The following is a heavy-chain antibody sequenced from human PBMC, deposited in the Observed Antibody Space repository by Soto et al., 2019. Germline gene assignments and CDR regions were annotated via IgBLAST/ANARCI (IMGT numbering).Heavy chain of an antibody. CDR1: GASIRSTDYY. V-gene: IGHV4-30-4*01. D-gene: IGHD1-1*01. CDR2: VYYTGST. Sequence: SETLSLTCTVSGASIRSTDYYWSWIRQAPGKGLEWIGYVYYTGSTYYNPSLMSRLTISVDTSKNQFSLKLTSVTAEDTAIYYCTTGPLISGDYWGQGTLVTVSS. J-gene: IGHJ4*02. CDR3: TTGPLISGDY.